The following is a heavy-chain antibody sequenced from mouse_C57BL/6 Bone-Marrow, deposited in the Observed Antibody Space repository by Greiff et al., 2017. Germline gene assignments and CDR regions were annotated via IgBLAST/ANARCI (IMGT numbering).Heavy chain of an antibody. D-gene: IGHD1-1*01. CDR1: GYTFTSYT. CDR2: INPSSGYT. J-gene: IGHJ4*01. V-gene: IGHV1-4*01. CDR3: ARSKGLLRSYAMDY. Sequence: QVQLQQSGAELARPGASVKMSCKASGYTFTSYTMHWVKQRPGQGLEWIGYINPSSGYTKYNQKFKDKATLTADKSSSTPYMQLSSLTSEDSAVYYSARSKGLLRSYAMDYWGQGTSVTVSS.